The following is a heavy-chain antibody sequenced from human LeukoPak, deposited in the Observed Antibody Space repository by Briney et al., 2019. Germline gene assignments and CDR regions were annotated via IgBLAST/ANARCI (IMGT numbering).Heavy chain of an antibody. CDR3: AKVSGFQYYFDY. CDR1: GFTFDDYA. Sequence: GGSLRLSCAASGFTFDDYAMHWVRQAPGKGLEWVSGISWNSGSIGYADSVKGRFTISRDNAKNSLYLQMNSLRAEDTALYYCAKVSGFQYYFDYWGRGTLVTVSS. CDR2: ISWNSGSI. V-gene: IGHV3-9*01. J-gene: IGHJ4*02.